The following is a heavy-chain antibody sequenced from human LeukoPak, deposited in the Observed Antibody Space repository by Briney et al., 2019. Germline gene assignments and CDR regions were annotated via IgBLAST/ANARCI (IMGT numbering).Heavy chain of an antibody. V-gene: IGHV3-15*01. J-gene: IGHJ5*01. CDR1: GFTFTNAW. CDR2: IKGKSDGGTA. CDR3: ATGCGSGWYVF. D-gene: IGHD2-21*01. Sequence: GGSLRLSCAASGFTFTNAWVIWVRQAPGKGLEWVGRIKGKSDGGTADHSTPVEGRFIISRDDSENTLYLQMNSLKIEDTAVYFCATGCGSGWYVFWGQGTLVTVSS.